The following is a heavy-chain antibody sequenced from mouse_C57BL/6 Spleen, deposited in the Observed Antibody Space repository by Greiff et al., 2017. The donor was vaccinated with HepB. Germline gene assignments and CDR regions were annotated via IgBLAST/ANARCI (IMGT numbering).Heavy chain of an antibody. CDR1: GYTFTSYW. D-gene: IGHD2-3*01. Sequence: QVQLQQPGAELVKPGASVKVSCKASGYTFTSYWMHWVKQRPGQGLEWIGRIHPSDSDTNYNQKFKGKATLTVDKSSSTAYMQLSSLTSDDSAVYYCAIEGYYYYFDYWGQGTTLTVSS. CDR2: IHPSDSDT. CDR3: AIEGYYYYFDY. V-gene: IGHV1-74*01. J-gene: IGHJ2*01.